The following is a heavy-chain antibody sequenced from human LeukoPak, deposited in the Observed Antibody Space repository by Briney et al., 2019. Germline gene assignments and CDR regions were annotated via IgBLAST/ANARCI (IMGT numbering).Heavy chain of an antibody. CDR1: GYSISSGYY. J-gene: IGHJ4*02. Sequence: SETLSLTCTVSGYSISSGYYWGWIRQPPGKGLEWIGSIYHSGGTYYNPSLKSRVTISVDTSKNQFSLKLSSVTAADTAVYYCAREGHTAMAKYYFDYWGQGTLVTVSS. CDR3: AREGHTAMAKYYFDY. V-gene: IGHV4-38-2*02. D-gene: IGHD5-18*01. CDR2: IYHSGGT.